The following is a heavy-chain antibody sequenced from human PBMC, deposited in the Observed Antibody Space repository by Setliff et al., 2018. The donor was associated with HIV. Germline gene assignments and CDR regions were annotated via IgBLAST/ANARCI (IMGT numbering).Heavy chain of an antibody. Sequence: ASVKVSCKASGYSFTTYGISWVRQAPGQGLEWVGWISVYNGQTLYAQKVQGRITVTMDIPKDTAYMELRGLTPDDTAVYYCARGHHFYWYFDLWGPGTLVTVSS. CDR2: ISVYNGQT. CDR3: ARGHHFYWYFDL. J-gene: IGHJ2*01. V-gene: IGHV1-18*01. CDR1: GYSFTTYG.